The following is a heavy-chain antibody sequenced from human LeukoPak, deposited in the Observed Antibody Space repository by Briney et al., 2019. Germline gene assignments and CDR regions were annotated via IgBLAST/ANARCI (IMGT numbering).Heavy chain of an antibody. D-gene: IGHD4-17*01. CDR2: ISYDGSNK. V-gene: IGHV3-30*18. CDR1: GFTVSSNY. CDR3: AKDPNYGDYAPEYFQH. J-gene: IGHJ1*01. Sequence: PGGSLRLSCAASGFTVSSNYMSWVRQAPGKGLEWVAVISYDGSNKYYADSVKGRFTISRDNSKNTLYLQMNSLRAEDTAVYYCAKDPNYGDYAPEYFQHWGQGTLVTVSS.